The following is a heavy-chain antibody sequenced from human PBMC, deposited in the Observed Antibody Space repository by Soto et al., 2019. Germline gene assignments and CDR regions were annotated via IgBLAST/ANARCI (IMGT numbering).Heavy chain of an antibody. CDR2: IMPVFPTP. Sequence: QVQLVQSGAEVKKPGSSVKVSCKASGGTFSTSAIIWVRQAPGQGLEWVGGIMPVFPTPDYAQNFQGRVTITADESTTTDYLELTSLRADDTAVYYCARDNDSIQLGGNYYSILDVWGQGTAITVSS. V-gene: IGHV1-69*12. J-gene: IGHJ6*02. CDR3: ARDNDSIQLGGNYYSILDV. D-gene: IGHD2-21*01. CDR1: GGTFSTSA.